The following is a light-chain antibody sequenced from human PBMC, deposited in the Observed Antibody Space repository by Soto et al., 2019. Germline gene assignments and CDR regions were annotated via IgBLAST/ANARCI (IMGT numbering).Light chain of an antibody. CDR1: QSVSSN. V-gene: IGKV3-15*01. J-gene: IGKJ2*01. CDR3: QQHNNWPQT. CDR2: GAS. Sequence: EIVMTQSPATLSVSPGERATLSCRASQSVSSNLAWYQQKPGQAPRLLIYGASTRTTGIPARFSGSGSGTEFTLTISSLQSEDFAVYYCQQHNNWPQTFVQGTKLEIK.